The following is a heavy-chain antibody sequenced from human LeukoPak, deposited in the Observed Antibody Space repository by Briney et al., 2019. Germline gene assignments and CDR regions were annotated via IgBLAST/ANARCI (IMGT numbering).Heavy chain of an antibody. Sequence: PSETLSLTCTVSGGSISSSSYYWGWIRQPPGKGLEWLGSIYYSGSTYYNPSLKSRVTISVDTSKNQFSLKLSSVTAADTAVYYCANLNMITFGGVHDYWGQGTLVTVSS. V-gene: IGHV4-39*01. CDR2: IYYSGST. D-gene: IGHD3-16*01. CDR1: GGSISSSSYY. CDR3: ANLNMITFGGVHDY. J-gene: IGHJ4*02.